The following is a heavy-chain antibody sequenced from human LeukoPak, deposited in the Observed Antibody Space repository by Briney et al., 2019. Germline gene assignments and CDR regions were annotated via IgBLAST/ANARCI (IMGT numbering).Heavy chain of an antibody. CDR2: ISSSSSYI. J-gene: IGHJ4*02. Sequence: KTGGSLRLSCAASGFTFSSCGFNWVRQAPGKGLEWVSSISSSSSYIYYADSVKGRFTISRDNAKNSLYLQMNSLRAEDTAVYYCAMERDMEPFDYWGQGTLVTVSS. D-gene: IGHD1-1*01. CDR1: GFTFSSCG. V-gene: IGHV3-21*01. CDR3: AMERDMEPFDY.